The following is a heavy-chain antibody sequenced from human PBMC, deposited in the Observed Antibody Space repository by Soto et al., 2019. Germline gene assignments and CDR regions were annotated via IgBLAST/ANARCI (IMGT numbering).Heavy chain of an antibody. CDR2: ISYDGSNK. CDR3: AKDLVSNAIDI. V-gene: IGHV3-30*18. CDR1: GFTFSSYG. D-gene: IGHD2-15*01. Sequence: GGSLRLSCAASGFTFSSYGMHWVRQAPGKGLEWVAVISYDGSNKYYADSVKGRFTISRYNSKNTLYLQMNSLRAEDTAVFYCAKDLVSNAIDISGQGTMVTRSS. J-gene: IGHJ3*02.